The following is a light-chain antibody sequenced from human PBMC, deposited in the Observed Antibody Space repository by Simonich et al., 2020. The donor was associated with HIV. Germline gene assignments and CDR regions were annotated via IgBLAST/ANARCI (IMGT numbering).Light chain of an antibody. CDR2: DVS. J-gene: IGLJ3*02. Sequence: QSALTQPRSVSGSPGQSVTISCTGTSSDVGGYNYVSWYQPHPGNAPKLMIYDVSKLPSGVPDRFSGSKSGNTASLTISGLHAEDEADYYCSSYAGSNNLVFGGGTKLTVL. CDR3: SSYAGSNNLV. V-gene: IGLV2-11*01. CDR1: SSDVGGYNY.